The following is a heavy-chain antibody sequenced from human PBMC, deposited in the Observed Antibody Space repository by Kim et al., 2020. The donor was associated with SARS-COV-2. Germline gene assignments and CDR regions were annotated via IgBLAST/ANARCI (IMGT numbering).Heavy chain of an antibody. CDR3: ARHVRTAMVSDY. D-gene: IGHD5-18*01. V-gene: IGHV5-10-1*01. J-gene: IGHJ4*02. Sequence: NYSPSFQGHVTISADKSISTAYLQWSSLKASDTAMYYCARHVRTAMVSDYWGQGTLVTVSS.